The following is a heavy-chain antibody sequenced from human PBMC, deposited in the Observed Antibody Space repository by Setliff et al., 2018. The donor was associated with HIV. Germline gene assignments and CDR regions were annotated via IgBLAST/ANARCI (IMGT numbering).Heavy chain of an antibody. J-gene: IGHJ6*02. D-gene: IGHD6-13*01. Sequence: GGSLRLSCEASGFSFSSYTMNWVRQAPGKGLEWVSAISTSGGAADYADSVKGRFTISRDNSRNTLYLQMNSLRPEDTAVYYCARDCRVGWVFTYGMDVWGQGTLVTVSS. CDR1: GFSFSSYT. CDR3: ARDCRVGWVFTYGMDV. CDR2: ISTSGGAA. V-gene: IGHV3-23*01.